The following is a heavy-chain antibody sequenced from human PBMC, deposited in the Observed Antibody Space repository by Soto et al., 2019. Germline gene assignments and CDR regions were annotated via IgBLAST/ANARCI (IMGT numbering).Heavy chain of an antibody. Sequence: QVQLQESGPGLVKSSETLSLICFVSGEALGSGQSYWNWIRQAPGKGLEWIGQTFVTGATKYSASLNSRVPMSVDTSKSQISLTPASVTAADSATYFCVRGRSDSAGSSFGRRMDVWGQGTTVTVSS. D-gene: IGHD3-10*01. CDR1: GEALGSGQSY. J-gene: IGHJ6*02. CDR2: TFVTGAT. V-gene: IGHV4-61*01. CDR3: VRGRSDSAGSSFGRRMDV.